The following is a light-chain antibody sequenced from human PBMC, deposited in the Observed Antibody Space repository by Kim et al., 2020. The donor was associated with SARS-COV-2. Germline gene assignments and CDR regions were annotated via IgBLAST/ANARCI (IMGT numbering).Light chain of an antibody. CDR3: QQYDSYPRT. Sequence: DIQMTQSPSSLSASAGDRVTITCRASQSISSWLAWYQQKPEKAPKCLIYAASSLQSGVPSRFSGSGSGTDFTLTISSLQPEDFATYYCQQYDSYPRTFGQGTKVDIK. CDR2: AAS. CDR1: QSISSW. J-gene: IGKJ1*01. V-gene: IGKV1D-16*01.